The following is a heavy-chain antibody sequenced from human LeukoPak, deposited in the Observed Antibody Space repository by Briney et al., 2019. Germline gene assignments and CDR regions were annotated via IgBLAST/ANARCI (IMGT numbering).Heavy chain of an antibody. CDR1: GFTFSSYG. V-gene: IGHV3-30*03. J-gene: IGHJ3*02. D-gene: IGHD3-3*01. CDR2: ISYDGSNK. CDR3: ARVGAAGGFDI. Sequence: GGSLRLSCAASGFTFSSYGMHWVRQAPGKGLEWVAVISYDGSNKYYADSVRGRFTISRDKSKNTLFLQMNNLRTDDTAVYYCARVGAAGGFDIWGQGTMVTVSS.